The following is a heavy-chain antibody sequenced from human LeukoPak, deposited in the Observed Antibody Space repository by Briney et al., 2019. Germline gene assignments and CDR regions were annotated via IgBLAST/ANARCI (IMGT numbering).Heavy chain of an antibody. CDR3: AVAAAGLDY. J-gene: IGHJ4*02. CDR2: IIPILGIA. V-gene: IGHV1-69*04. D-gene: IGHD6-13*01. Sequence: SVKVSCKASGYTFTTYAMNWVRQAPGQGLEWMGRIIPILGIANYAQKFQGRVTITADKSTSTAYMELSSLRSEDTAVYYCAVAAAGLDYWGQGTLVTVSS. CDR1: GYTFTTYA.